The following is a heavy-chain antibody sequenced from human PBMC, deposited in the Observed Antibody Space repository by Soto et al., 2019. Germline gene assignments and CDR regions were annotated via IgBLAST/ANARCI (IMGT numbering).Heavy chain of an antibody. CDR2: INHSGST. CDR1: GGSFSGYY. J-gene: IGHJ4*02. CDR3: ARSLGYCSGGSCYGFDY. Sequence: SETLSLTCAVYGGSFSGYYWSWIRQPPGKGLEWIGEINHSGSTNYNPSLKSRVTISVDTSKNQFSLKLSSVTAADTAVYYCARSLGYCSGGSCYGFDYWGQGTLVTVSS. V-gene: IGHV4-34*01. D-gene: IGHD2-15*01.